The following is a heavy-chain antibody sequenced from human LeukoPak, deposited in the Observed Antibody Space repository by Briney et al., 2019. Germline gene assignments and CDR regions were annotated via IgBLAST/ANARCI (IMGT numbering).Heavy chain of an antibody. CDR2: ITGSSTWT. CDR3: ARELVSSGTGYFDL. D-gene: IGHD3-10*01. Sequence: GGSLRLSCEASGFTFGNFGMAWVRQAPGKGLQWVSGITGSSTWTYYAASVKGRFTVSRDKSQNTLHLQTNSLRADDTAVYYCARELVSSGTGYFDLWGRGTLVTVSS. V-gene: IGHV3-23*01. CDR1: GFTFGNFG. J-gene: IGHJ2*01.